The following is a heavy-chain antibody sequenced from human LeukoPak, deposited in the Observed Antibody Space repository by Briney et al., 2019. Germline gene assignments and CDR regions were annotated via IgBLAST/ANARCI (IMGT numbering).Heavy chain of an antibody. J-gene: IGHJ4*02. Sequence: PVGCLRLSCAASGYTFSDFSVNWVRQAPGKGLKWVSSISVRSNYRYYADSVRGRFTISRDDARDSLFLQMNSLRAEDTAVYFCVRLRRNSDRSGYYYYYDYWGRGTLVSVSS. CDR2: ISVRSNYR. CDR1: GYTFSDFS. D-gene: IGHD3-22*01. CDR3: VRLRRNSDRSGYYYYYDY. V-gene: IGHV3-21*01.